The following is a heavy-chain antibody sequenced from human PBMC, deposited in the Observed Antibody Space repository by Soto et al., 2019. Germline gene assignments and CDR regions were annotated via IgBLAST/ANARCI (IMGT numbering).Heavy chain of an antibody. CDR3: ARDREWERRGGYNWFDP. J-gene: IGHJ5*02. V-gene: IGHV1-18*01. CDR1: GYTFTSYG. D-gene: IGHD1-26*01. CDR2: ISAYNGNT. Sequence: QVQLVQSGAEVKKPGASVKVSCKASGYTFTSYGISWVRQAPGQGLEWMGWISAYNGNTNYAQKLQGRVTMTTDTSTSTAYMGLRSLRSDDTAVYYCARDREWERRGGYNWFDPWGQGTLVTVSS.